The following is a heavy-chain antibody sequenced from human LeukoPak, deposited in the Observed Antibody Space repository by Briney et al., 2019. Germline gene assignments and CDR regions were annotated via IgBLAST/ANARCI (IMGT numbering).Heavy chain of an antibody. V-gene: IGHV3-23*01. Sequence: GGSLRLSCVASEFTFSSHAMNWVRQAPGKGLEWVSSISGGGESTYYADSVKGRFTVSRDNSKNTLYLQINSLRGEDTAVYYCAKGKYSSGGVPDYWGQGALVTVSS. CDR2: ISGGGEST. J-gene: IGHJ4*02. D-gene: IGHD6-19*01. CDR3: AKGKYSSGGVPDY. CDR1: EFTFSSHA.